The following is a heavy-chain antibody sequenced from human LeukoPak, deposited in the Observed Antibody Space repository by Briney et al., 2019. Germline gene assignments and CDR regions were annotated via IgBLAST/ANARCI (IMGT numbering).Heavy chain of an antibody. Sequence: PGGSLRLSCAASGFTFSSYAMTWVRQAPGKGLEWVSAISGYGGGSYYADSVKGRFTISRDNSKNTLYLQMNSLRAEDTAVYYCAKTTSKKVVIDYYYYGMDVWGQGTTVTVSS. V-gene: IGHV3-23*01. D-gene: IGHD3-22*01. CDR2: ISGYGGGS. CDR1: GFTFSSYA. J-gene: IGHJ6*02. CDR3: AKTTSKKVVIDYYYYGMDV.